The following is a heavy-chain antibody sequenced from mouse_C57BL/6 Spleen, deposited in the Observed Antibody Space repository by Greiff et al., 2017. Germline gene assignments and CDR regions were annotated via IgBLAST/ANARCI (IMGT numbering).Heavy chain of an antibody. CDR1: GYAFSSYW. V-gene: IGHV1-80*01. CDR2: IYPGDGDT. Sequence: QVQLQQSGAELVKPGASVKISCKASGYAFSSYWMNWVKQRPGKGLEWIGQIYPGDGDTNYNGKFKGKATLTADKSSSTAYMQLSSLTSEDSAVYFCARSEYGSSYFDYWGQGTTLTVSS. D-gene: IGHD1-1*01. J-gene: IGHJ2*01. CDR3: ARSEYGSSYFDY.